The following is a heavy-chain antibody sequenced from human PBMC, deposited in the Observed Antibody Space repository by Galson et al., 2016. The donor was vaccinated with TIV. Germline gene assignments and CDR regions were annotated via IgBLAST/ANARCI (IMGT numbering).Heavy chain of an antibody. CDR3: GTGPFDY. Sequence: SLRLSCAGSGFTFSTAWINWVRQGPGKGLEWVGRINRKTEGATADYATPVKGRFTISRDDSKNTLYLQMNSLKTEDTGVYYCGTGPFDYWGQGTLVTVSS. V-gene: IGHV3-15*01. CDR1: GFTFSTAW. J-gene: IGHJ4*02. CDR2: INRKTEGATA.